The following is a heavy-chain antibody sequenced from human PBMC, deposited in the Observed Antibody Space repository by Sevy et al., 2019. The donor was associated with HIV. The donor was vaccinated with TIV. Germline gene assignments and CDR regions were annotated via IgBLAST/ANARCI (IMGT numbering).Heavy chain of an antibody. CDR2: MSYDGSNK. Sequence: GGSLRLSCAASGFTFSSYGMHWVRQAPGKGLEWVAVMSYDGSNKYYADSVKGRFTISRDNSKNTLYLQMNSLRAEDTAVYYCAKDLSTTVTSYFDYWRQGTLVTVSS. CDR1: GFTFSSYG. J-gene: IGHJ4*02. V-gene: IGHV3-30*18. CDR3: AKDLSTTVTSYFDY. D-gene: IGHD4-17*01.